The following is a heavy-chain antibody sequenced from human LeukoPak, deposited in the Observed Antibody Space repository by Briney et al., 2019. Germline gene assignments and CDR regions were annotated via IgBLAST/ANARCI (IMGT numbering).Heavy chain of an antibody. V-gene: IGHV3-33*01. J-gene: IGHJ4*02. Sequence: PGRSLRLSCEASGFRFRIYGMHWVRQAPGKGLEWMATIWYDGSNKYYADSVKGRFTISRDNSNNTLYLQMNSLRAEDTAVYYCARVDGYYYDTSGSVGWGQGTLVTVSS. CDR3: ARVDGYYYDTSGSVG. CDR2: IWYDGSNK. CDR1: GFRFRIYG. D-gene: IGHD3-22*01.